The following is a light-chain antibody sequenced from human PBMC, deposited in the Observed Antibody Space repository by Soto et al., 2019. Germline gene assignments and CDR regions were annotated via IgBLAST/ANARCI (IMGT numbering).Light chain of an antibody. V-gene: IGKV3-11*01. Sequence: IVLTQSPGTLSLSPGERATLSCRASQRVXSHLAWYQQKPGQAPRVLINXASNRATGIPAMFSGSGYGTDFTITISRLEPEDAEVYYCQQRADWWTFGQGTKVDIK. J-gene: IGKJ1*01. CDR1: QRVXSH. CDR2: XAS. CDR3: QQRADWWT.